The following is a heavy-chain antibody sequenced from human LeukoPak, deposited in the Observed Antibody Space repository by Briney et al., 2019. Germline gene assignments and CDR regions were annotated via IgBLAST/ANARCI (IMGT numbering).Heavy chain of an antibody. D-gene: IGHD3-22*01. J-gene: IGHJ6*02. CDR2: IYNDDNT. CDR1: GFTVSSNY. CDR3: VRDAYYYDSSGYYATYYYYGMDV. V-gene: IGHV3-53*01. Sequence: PGGSLRLSCAASGFTVSSNYMSWVRQAPGKGLEWVSVIYNDDNTYYADSVKGRFTISRDNSKNTLYLQMNSLRAEDTAVYYCVRDAYYYDSSGYYATYYYYGMDVWGQGTTVTVSS.